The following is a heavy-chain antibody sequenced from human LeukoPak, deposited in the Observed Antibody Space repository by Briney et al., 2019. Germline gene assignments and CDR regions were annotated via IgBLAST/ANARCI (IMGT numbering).Heavy chain of an antibody. Sequence: GGSLRLSCTASGFTFSYHAMNWVRHAPGKGLEWVSYIGVGSSSHYYGDSVKGRFTISRDDAKNTVYLQMNSLRVEDTAVYYCARDRDCSSTSCYNAFDVWGQGTMVTVSS. CDR2: IGVGSSSH. D-gene: IGHD2-2*02. J-gene: IGHJ3*01. V-gene: IGHV3-48*01. CDR3: ARDRDCSSTSCYNAFDV. CDR1: GFTFSYHA.